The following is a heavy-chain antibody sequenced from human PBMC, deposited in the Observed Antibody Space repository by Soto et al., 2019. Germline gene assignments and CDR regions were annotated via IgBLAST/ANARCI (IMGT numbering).Heavy chain of an antibody. Sequence: PGGSLRLSCSASGFIFSNYAMHWVRQAPGKGLEYVSTVYAPGGSTSYADSVKGRFTISRDNSESTLYLQMSSLSVEDTAVYFCVKGLYASGSDAFHIWGQGAMVTVSS. CDR3: VKGLYASGSDAFHI. V-gene: IGHV3-64D*08. D-gene: IGHD3-10*01. CDR2: VYAPGGST. CDR1: GFIFSNYA. J-gene: IGHJ3*02.